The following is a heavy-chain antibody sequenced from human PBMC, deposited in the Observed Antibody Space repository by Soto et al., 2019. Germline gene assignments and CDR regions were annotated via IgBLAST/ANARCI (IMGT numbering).Heavy chain of an antibody. Sequence: GGSLRLSCAASGFTFSNAWMNWVRQAPGKGLEWVAVISYDGSNKYYADSVKGRFTISRDNSKNTLYLQMNSLRAEDTAVYYCARAYEGDYFDYWGQGT. CDR2: ISYDGSNK. CDR3: ARAYEGDYFDY. CDR1: GFTFSNAW. D-gene: IGHD3-16*01. V-gene: IGHV3-30-3*01. J-gene: IGHJ4*02.